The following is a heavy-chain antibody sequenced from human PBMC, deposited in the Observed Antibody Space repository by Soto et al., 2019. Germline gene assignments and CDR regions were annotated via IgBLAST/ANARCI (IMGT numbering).Heavy chain of an antibody. J-gene: IGHJ6*02. CDR2: IIPIFGTA. CDR1: GGTFSSYA. CDR3: ARDYYDSSGYYNMDV. D-gene: IGHD3-22*01. V-gene: IGHV1-69*06. Sequence: VKVSCKASGGTFSSYAISWVRQAPGQGLEWMGGIIPIFGTANYAQKFQGRVTITADKSTSTAYMELSSLRSEDTAVYYCARDYYDSSGYYNMDVWGQGTTVTVSS.